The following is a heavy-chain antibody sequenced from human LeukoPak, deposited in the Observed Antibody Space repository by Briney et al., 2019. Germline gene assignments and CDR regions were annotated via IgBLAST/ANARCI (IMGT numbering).Heavy chain of an antibody. D-gene: IGHD3-10*01. CDR2: IYYSGST. Sequence: PSETLSLTCTVSGGSISSSSYYWGWIRQPPGKGLEWIGSIYYSGSTYYNPSLKSRVTISVDTSKNQFSLELNSVTAADTAVYYCARVGGRLWSGEIDYWGQGTLVTVSS. V-gene: IGHV4-39*01. CDR3: ARVGGRLWSGEIDY. CDR1: GGSISSSSYY. J-gene: IGHJ4*02.